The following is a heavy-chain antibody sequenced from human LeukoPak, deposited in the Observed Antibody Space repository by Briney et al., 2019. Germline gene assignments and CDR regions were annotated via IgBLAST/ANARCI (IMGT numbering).Heavy chain of an antibody. Sequence: RGSLRLSCAASGFTVSSNYMSWVRQAPGKGLEWVSAIYSGGSTYYADSVKGRFTISRDNSKNTLYLQMNSLRAEDTAVYYCARGWVGSWYYFDYWGQGTLVTVSS. CDR1: GFTVSSNY. CDR3: ARGWVGSWYYFDY. V-gene: IGHV3-53*01. CDR2: IYSGGST. D-gene: IGHD6-13*01. J-gene: IGHJ4*02.